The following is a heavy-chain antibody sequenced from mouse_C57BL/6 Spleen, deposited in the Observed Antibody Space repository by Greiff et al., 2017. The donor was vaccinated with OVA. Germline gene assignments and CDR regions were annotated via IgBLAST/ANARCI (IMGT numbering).Heavy chain of an antibody. Sequence: VKLMESGAELVKPGASVKLSCKASGYTFTSYWMHWVKQRPGQGLEWIGMIHPNSGSTNYNEKFKSKATLTVDKSSSTAYMQLSSLTSEDSAVYYCARNELGREDYFDYWGQGTTLTVSS. J-gene: IGHJ2*01. CDR2: IHPNSGST. CDR3: ARNELGREDYFDY. D-gene: IGHD4-1*01. CDR1: GYTFTSYW. V-gene: IGHV1-64*01.